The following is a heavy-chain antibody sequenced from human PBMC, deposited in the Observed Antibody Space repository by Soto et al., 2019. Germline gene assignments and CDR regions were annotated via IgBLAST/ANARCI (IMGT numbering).Heavy chain of an antibody. J-gene: IGHJ4*02. CDR1: GYAFSNYA. D-gene: IGHD6-6*01. Sequence: ASVKVSCKAAGYAFSNYAVHWVRQAPGQRLEWMGWINAGNGNTKYSQNFQDRVTITRDTSASTTYMELRSLRSEGTAVYFCANEYTISSGFDSWGQGTLVTVSS. V-gene: IGHV1-3*01. CDR2: INAGNGNT. CDR3: ANEYTISSGFDS.